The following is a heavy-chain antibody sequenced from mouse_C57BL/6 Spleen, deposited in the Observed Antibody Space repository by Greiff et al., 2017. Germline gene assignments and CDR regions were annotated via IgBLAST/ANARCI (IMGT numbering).Heavy chain of an antibody. D-gene: IGHD1-1*01. Sequence: EVQLQQSGPELVKPGASVKISCKASGYTFTDYYMNWVKQSHGKSLEWLGDINPNNGGTSYNQKFKGKDTLTVDKSSSTAYMELRSLTSEDSAVYYCARSHYYGSSYYAMDDWGQGTSVTVSS. CDR2: INPNNGGT. J-gene: IGHJ4*01. CDR1: GYTFTDYY. CDR3: ARSHYYGSSYYAMDD. V-gene: IGHV1-26*01.